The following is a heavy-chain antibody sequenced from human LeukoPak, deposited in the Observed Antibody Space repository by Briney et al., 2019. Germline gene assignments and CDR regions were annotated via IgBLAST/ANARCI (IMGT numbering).Heavy chain of an antibody. CDR3: ARADPIVGAYKIDY. Sequence: PSETLSLTCTVSGGSISSYYWSWIRQPPGKGLEWIGYIYYSGSTNYNPSLKSRVTISVDTSKNQFSLKLSSVTAADTAVYYCARADPIVGAYKIDYWGQGTLVTVSS. CDR1: GGSISSYY. D-gene: IGHD1-26*01. V-gene: IGHV4-59*01. CDR2: IYYSGST. J-gene: IGHJ4*02.